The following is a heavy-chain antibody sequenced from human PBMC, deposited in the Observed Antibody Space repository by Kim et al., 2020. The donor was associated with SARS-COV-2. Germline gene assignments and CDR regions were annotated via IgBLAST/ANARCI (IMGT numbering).Heavy chain of an antibody. CDR1: GCTFSSYA. D-gene: IGHD1-26*01. Sequence: SVKVSCKASGCTFSSYAISWVRQAPGQGLEWMGGIIPIVGTANYAQKFQGRVTITADESTSTAYMELSSLRSEDTAVYYCAILQWELLGYGMDVWGQGTTVTVSS. J-gene: IGHJ6*02. CDR2: IIPIVGTA. V-gene: IGHV1-69*13. CDR3: AILQWELLGYGMDV.